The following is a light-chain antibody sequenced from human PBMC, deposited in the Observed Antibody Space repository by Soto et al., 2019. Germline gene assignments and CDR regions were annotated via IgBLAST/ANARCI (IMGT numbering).Light chain of an antibody. J-gene: IGKJ1*01. CDR2: AAS. V-gene: IGKV1-9*01. CDR1: QGMSSY. Sequence: DIPLTQSPSFLSASVGDRVTITCRASQGMSSYLAWYQQKPGKAPKLLIYAASTLPSGVPSRFSGSGSGTEFTLTISSLQPEDFATYYCQQLNSYPRTFGQGTKVEIK. CDR3: QQLNSYPRT.